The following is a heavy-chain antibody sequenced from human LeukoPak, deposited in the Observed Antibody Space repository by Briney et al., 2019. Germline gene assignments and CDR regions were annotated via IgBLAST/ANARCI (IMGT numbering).Heavy chain of an antibody. CDR2: IYYSGST. V-gene: IGHV4-59*12. D-gene: IGHD4-11*01. Sequence: PSETLSLTCTVSGGSISSYYWSWIRQPPGKGLEWIGYIYYSGSTYYNPSLKSRVTISVDTSKNQFSLKLSSVTAADTAVYYCARESSNYDRWYFDLWGRGTLVTVSS. CDR3: ARESSNYDRWYFDL. CDR1: GGSISSYY. J-gene: IGHJ2*01.